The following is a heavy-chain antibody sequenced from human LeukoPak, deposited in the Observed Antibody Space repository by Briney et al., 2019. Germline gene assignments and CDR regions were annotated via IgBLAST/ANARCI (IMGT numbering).Heavy chain of an antibody. V-gene: IGHV1-2*02. Sequence: ASVKVSCKASGYTFSDYYIHWVRQAPGQGLEWMGWINPNSGGTKYAQKFQGRVTMTRDTSISTAYMELSRLRSDDTALYYCARDSNSSSSDPDYWGQGTLVTVS. CDR3: ARDSNSSSSDPDY. D-gene: IGHD6-6*01. CDR2: INPNSGGT. J-gene: IGHJ4*02. CDR1: GYTFSDYY.